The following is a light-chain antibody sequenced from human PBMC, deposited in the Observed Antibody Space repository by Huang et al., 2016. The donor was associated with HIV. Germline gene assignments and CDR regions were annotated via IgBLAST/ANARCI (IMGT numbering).Light chain of an antibody. J-gene: IGKJ5*01. V-gene: IGKV3-15*01. CDR1: QSVSSN. CDR2: GAS. Sequence: EIVLTQSPATLSVSPGERATLSCRASQSVSSNLAWYQQKPGQAPRLLIYGASTRATGIPARFSGSGSGTKFTLTISSLQSEDFALYYCQQYNNWPPSITFGQGTRLEMK. CDR3: QQYNNWPPSIT.